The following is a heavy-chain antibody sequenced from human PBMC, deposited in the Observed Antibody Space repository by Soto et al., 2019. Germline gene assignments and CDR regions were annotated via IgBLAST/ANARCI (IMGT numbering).Heavy chain of an antibody. Sequence: QVQLQESVPGLVKPSETLSLTCTVSGGSISSYYWSWIRQPPGKGLEWIGYIYYSGSTNYNPSLKSRVTISVDTSKNQFSLKLSSVTAADTAVYYCARDGRRLRWYYYYGMDFWGQGTTVTVSS. J-gene: IGHJ6*02. D-gene: IGHD4-17*01. CDR1: GGSISSYY. CDR3: ARDGRRLRWYYYYGMDF. CDR2: IYYSGST. V-gene: IGHV4-59*01.